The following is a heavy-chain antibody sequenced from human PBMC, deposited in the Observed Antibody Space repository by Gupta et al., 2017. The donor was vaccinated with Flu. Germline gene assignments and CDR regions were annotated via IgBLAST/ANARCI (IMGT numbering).Heavy chain of an antibody. J-gene: IGHJ5*02. V-gene: IGHV4-34*01. CDR2: ITHSGTT. Sequence: GLEWLGEITHSGTTNYNPSLKSRVTISGDTSKHQFSLKLTSVTAADTAVYYCAKNSPKLEGGTWFDPWSPGTLVTVSS. D-gene: IGHD3-16*01. CDR3: AKNSPKLEGGTWFDP.